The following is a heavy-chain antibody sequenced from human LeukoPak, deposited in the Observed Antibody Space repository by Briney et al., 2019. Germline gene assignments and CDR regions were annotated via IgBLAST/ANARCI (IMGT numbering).Heavy chain of an antibody. J-gene: IGHJ4*02. CDR1: GFSFSNYG. Sequence: PGGSLRLSCAAAGFSFSNYGMHWVRQAPGKGLEWLTFMLDDTTNKYYAGSVKGRFSISRDNSKNTLYLEMNSLRADDTAVYYCARHSAGTVVDYWGQGTLVTVSS. D-gene: IGHD2-15*01. CDR2: MLDDTTNK. V-gene: IGHV3-30*02. CDR3: ARHSAGTVVDY.